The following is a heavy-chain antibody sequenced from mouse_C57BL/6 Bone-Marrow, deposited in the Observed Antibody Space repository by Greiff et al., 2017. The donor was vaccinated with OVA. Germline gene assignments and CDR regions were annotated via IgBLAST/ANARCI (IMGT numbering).Heavy chain of an antibody. CDR1: GFTFSSYA. D-gene: IGHD2-5*01. CDR3: ARDGYYSKGYAMDY. V-gene: IGHV5-4*01. Sequence: DVMLVESGGGLVKPGGSLKLSCAASGFTFSSYAMSWVRQTPEKRLEWVATISDGGSYTYYPDNVKGRFTISRDNAKNNLYLQMSHLKSEDTAMYYCARDGYYSKGYAMDYWGQGTSVTVSS. CDR2: ISDGGSYT. J-gene: IGHJ4*01.